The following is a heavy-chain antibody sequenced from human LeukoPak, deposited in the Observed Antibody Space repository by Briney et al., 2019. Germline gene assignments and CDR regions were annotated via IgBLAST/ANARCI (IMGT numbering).Heavy chain of an antibody. Sequence: ASVKVSCKASGYTFTGYYMHWVRQAPGHGLEWMGRINPNSGGTNYAQKFQGRVTMTRDTSISTAYMELSRLRSDDTAVYYCAREITMVRGVIRWFDPGAREPWSPSPQ. V-gene: IGHV1-2*06. CDR1: GYTFTGYY. CDR2: INPNSGGT. CDR3: AREITMVRGVIRWFDP. D-gene: IGHD3-10*01. J-gene: IGHJ5*02.